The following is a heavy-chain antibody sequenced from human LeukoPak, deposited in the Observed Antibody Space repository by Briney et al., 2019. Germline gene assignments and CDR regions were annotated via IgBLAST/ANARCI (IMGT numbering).Heavy chain of an antibody. CDR1: GFTFSDYY. CDR2: ISSSSSYT. V-gene: IGHV3-11*03. Sequence: PGGSLRLSCAASGFTFSDYYMSWIRQAPGKGLEWVSYISSSSSYTNYADSVKGRFTISRDNAKNSLYLQMNSLRAEDTAVYYCARHRGPAVDDYGDYVKGNDAFDIWGQGTMVTVSS. CDR3: ARHRGPAVDDYGDYVKGNDAFDI. D-gene: IGHD4-17*01. J-gene: IGHJ3*02.